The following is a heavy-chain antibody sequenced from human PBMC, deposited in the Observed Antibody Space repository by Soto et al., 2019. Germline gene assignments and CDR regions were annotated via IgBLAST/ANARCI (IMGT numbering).Heavy chain of an antibody. CDR1: GGSISSSNW. D-gene: IGHD3-22*01. J-gene: IGHJ4*02. CDR3: ARRRAGYDSSGYNPIDY. CDR2: IYHSGST. V-gene: IGHV4-4*02. Sequence: QVQLQESGPGLVKPSGTLSLTCAVSGGSISSSNWWCWVRQPPGKGLEWIWEIYHSGSTNYNPSLQSRVTLSVDKSKNQSSLKLISVTAADTSVYYCARRRAGYDSSGYNPIDYWGQGTLVTVSS.